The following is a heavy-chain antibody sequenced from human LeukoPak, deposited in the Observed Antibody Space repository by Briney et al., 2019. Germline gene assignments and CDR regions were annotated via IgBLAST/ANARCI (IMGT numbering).Heavy chain of an antibody. V-gene: IGHV3-30*03. CDR2: ISYDGSNK. Sequence: GGSLRLSCAASGFTFSSYGMHWVRQAPGKGLEWVAVISYDGSNKYYADSVKGRFTISRDNSKNTLYLQMNSLRAEDTAVYYCARPLTNNWYPGFDYWGQGILVTVSS. CDR1: GFTFSSYG. J-gene: IGHJ4*02. CDR3: ARPLTNNWYPGFDY. D-gene: IGHD1-1*01.